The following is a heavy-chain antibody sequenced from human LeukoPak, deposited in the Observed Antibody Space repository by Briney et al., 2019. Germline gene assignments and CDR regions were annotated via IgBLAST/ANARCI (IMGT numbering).Heavy chain of an antibody. CDR3: ARRSLVAATRRPFDY. D-gene: IGHD2-15*01. CDR1: GVSISSTYYF. Sequence: SETLSLTXTVSGVSISSTYYFWGWIRQPPGKGLEWIGSIYYSGTTYYNPSLKSRVTFSIDTSKNQFSLKLSSVTAADTAVYYCARRSLVAATRRPFDYWGQGTLVTVSS. CDR2: IYYSGTT. J-gene: IGHJ4*02. V-gene: IGHV4-39*01.